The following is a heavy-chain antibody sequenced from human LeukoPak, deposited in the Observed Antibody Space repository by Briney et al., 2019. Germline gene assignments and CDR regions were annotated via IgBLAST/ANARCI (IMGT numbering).Heavy chain of an antibody. V-gene: IGHV3-21*01. J-gene: IGHJ4*02. CDR2: ISASGADT. D-gene: IGHD3-22*01. CDR1: GFIFANYA. CDR3: ARDRGPFDSSGYPDY. Sequence: PGGSLRLSCTTSGFIFANYAMDWVRQSPGKGLEWVSTISASGADTYYADSVKGRFTISGDNAKNSLYLQMNSLRAEDTAVYYCARDRGPFDSSGYPDYWGQGTLVTVSS.